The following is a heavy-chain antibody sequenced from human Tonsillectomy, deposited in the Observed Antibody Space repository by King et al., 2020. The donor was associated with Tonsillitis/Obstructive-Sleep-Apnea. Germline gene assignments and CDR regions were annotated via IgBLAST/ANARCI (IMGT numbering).Heavy chain of an antibody. CDR1: GFTFSSYG. V-gene: IGHV3-30*18. CDR3: AKNLDNAFDI. Sequence: QVQLVESGGGVVQPGRSLRLSCAASGFTFSSYGMHWVRQAPGKGLEWVAVISYDGSNKYYADSVKGRFTISRDNSKNTLYLQMNSLRAEDTAVYYCAKNLDNAFDIWGQGTMVTVSS. J-gene: IGHJ3*02. CDR2: ISYDGSNK. D-gene: IGHD3-9*01.